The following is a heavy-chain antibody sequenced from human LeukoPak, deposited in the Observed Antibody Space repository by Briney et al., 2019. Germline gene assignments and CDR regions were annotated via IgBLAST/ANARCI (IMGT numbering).Heavy chain of an antibody. Sequence: ASVKVSCKASGYTFASYDINWVRQATGQGLEWMGWMNPNSGNTGYAQKFQGRVTVTRNTSISTAYMELSSLRSEDTAVYYCARDVAAAGMVLYNWFDPWGQGTLVTVSS. CDR3: ARDVAAAGMVLYNWFDP. CDR1: GYTFASYD. V-gene: IGHV1-8*03. CDR2: MNPNSGNT. D-gene: IGHD6-13*01. J-gene: IGHJ5*02.